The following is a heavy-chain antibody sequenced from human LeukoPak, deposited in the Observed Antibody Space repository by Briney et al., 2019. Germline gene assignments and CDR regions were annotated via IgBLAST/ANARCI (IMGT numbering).Heavy chain of an antibody. D-gene: IGHD6-19*01. Sequence: GGSLRLSCAAPGFMFHDYAIHWVRQAPGKGLEWVSLISGDGGSTFYADSVMGRFTISRDNSKNSLYLQMNSLRSDDTALYYCARESESSGWYDYWGQGTLVTVSS. V-gene: IGHV3-43*02. CDR3: ARESESSGWYDY. CDR1: GFMFHDYA. J-gene: IGHJ4*02. CDR2: ISGDGGST.